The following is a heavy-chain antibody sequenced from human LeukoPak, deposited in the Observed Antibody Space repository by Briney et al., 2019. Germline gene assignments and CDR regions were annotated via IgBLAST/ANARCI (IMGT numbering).Heavy chain of an antibody. CDR2: ISAYNGNT. J-gene: IGHJ5*02. Sequence: GASVKVSCKASGYTFTSYGIRWVRQAPGQGLEWMGWISAYNGNTNYAQKLQGRVTMTTDTSTSTAYMELRSLRSDDTAVYYCARATQTEPVLEWLLWGLNNWFDPWGQGTLVTVSS. V-gene: IGHV1-18*01. CDR3: ARATQTEPVLEWLLWGLNNWFDP. D-gene: IGHD3-3*01. CDR1: GYTFTSYG.